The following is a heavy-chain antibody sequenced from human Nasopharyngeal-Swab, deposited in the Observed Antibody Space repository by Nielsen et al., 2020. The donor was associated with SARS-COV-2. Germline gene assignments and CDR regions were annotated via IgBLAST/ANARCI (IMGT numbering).Heavy chain of an antibody. CDR2: IYYSGST. CDR3: ARDRGYSYGSSDAFDI. Sequence: SETLSLTCTVSGGSISSGGYYWSWIRQHPGKGLEWIGYIYYSGSTNYNPSLKSRVTISVDTSKNQFSLKLSSVTAADTAVYYCARDRGYSYGSSDAFDIWGQGTMVTVSS. V-gene: IGHV4-61*08. D-gene: IGHD5-18*01. J-gene: IGHJ3*02. CDR1: GGSISSGGYY.